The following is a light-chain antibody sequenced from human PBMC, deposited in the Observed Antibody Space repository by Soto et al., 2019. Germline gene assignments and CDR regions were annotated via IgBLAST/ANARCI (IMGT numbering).Light chain of an antibody. CDR3: SSYASSTTWV. CDR2: DVS. CDR1: SSDVGAYNY. J-gene: IGLJ3*02. Sequence: QSALTQPASVSGSPGQSITISCTGTSSDVGAYNYVSWYQQHPGKAPKLMIYDVSNRPSGVSNRFSGSKSGNTASLTISGLQVEDEADYYCSSYASSTTWVFGGGTKVTVL. V-gene: IGLV2-14*01.